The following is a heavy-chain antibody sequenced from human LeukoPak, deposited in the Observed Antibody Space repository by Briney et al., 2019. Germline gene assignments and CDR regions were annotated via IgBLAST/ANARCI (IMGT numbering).Heavy chain of an antibody. J-gene: IGHJ6*02. CDR3: ARELRLGYCRGGSCYDYGMHV. CDR2: ISNDGRNK. Sequence: PGGSLSLLCAASGFTLSRYGMHWVRQAPAKGLVWGAVISNDGRNKQYADAVKGRFTIARDNAKNSLYLQINSLRTEDTAVYYCARELRLGYCRGGSCYDYGMHVWGQGTTVTVSS. D-gene: IGHD2-15*01. CDR1: GFTLSRYG. V-gene: IGHV3-30*03.